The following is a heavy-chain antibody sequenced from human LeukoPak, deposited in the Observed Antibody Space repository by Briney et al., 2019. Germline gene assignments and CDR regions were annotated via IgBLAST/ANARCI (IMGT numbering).Heavy chain of an antibody. D-gene: IGHD3-16*01. Sequence: SDTLSLTCAVSGDSISCCYWTWIRQSAGKGLEWIGRVFINGITNYNPSLQGRVTMSVDRSKSQFSLRLRSVTAADTAIYYCVRQGYDYGAFNAWGQGTLVTVSS. CDR2: VFINGIT. CDR1: GDSISCCY. V-gene: IGHV4-4*07. J-gene: IGHJ4*02. CDR3: VRQGYDYGAFNA.